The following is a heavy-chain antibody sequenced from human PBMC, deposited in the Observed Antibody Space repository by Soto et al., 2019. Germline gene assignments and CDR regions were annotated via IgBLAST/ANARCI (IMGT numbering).Heavy chain of an antibody. CDR1: GFTFSSYS. V-gene: IGHV3-21*01. J-gene: IGHJ4*02. CDR2: ISSSSSYI. D-gene: IGHD4-4*01. Sequence: EVQLVESGGGLVKPGGSLRLSCAASGFTFSSYSMNWVRQAPGKGLEWVSSISSSSSYIYYADSVKGRFTISRDNAKNSLYLQMNNLRAEDTAVYYCAREMSYSNYFDYWGQGTLVTVSS. CDR3: AREMSYSNYFDY.